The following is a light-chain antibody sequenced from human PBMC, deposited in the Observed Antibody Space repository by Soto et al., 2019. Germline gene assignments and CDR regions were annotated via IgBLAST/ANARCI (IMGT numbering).Light chain of an antibody. J-gene: IGKJ2*01. Sequence: DVQMTQSPSTLSASVRDRVTITCRASQSIDSWLAWYQQKPGKAPKLLIYKASSLESGVPSRFSGSGSVTEFTLTVSSLQPDDFATYYCQQYHYFPYTFGQGTNLEIK. CDR2: KAS. CDR3: QQYHYFPYT. CDR1: QSIDSW. V-gene: IGKV1-5*03.